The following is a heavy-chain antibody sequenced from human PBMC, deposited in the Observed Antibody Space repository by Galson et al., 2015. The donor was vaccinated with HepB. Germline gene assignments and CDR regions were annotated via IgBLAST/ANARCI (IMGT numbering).Heavy chain of an antibody. CDR2: TYYRSKWYN. Sequence: CAISGDSVSSNSGTWDWIRQSPSRGLEWLGRTYYRSKWYNDYAVSVKSRITINPDTSKNQFSLQLNSVTPEDTAVYYCARTPRGEQLMDYWGQGTLVTVSS. J-gene: IGHJ4*02. D-gene: IGHD6-6*01. CDR3: ARTPRGEQLMDY. CDR1: GDSVSSNSGT. V-gene: IGHV6-1*01.